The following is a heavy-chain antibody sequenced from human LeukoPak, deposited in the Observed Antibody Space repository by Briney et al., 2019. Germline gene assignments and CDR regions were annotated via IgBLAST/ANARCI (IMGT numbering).Heavy chain of an antibody. CDR1: GGSFSGYY. J-gene: IGHJ6*03. CDR3: ARSIAAVYYYYYMDV. CDR2: INHSGST. D-gene: IGHD6-13*01. Sequence: SETLSLTCAVYGGSFSGYYWSWIRHPPGKGLEWIGEINHSGSTNYNPSLKSRVTISVDKSKNQFSLKLSSVTAADTAVYYCARSIAAVYYYYYMDVWGKGTTVTVSS. V-gene: IGHV4-34*01.